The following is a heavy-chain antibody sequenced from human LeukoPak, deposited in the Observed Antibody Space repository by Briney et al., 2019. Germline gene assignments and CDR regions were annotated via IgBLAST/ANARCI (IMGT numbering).Heavy chain of an antibody. D-gene: IGHD3-10*01. CDR1: GFTFSSYA. CDR2: IWFDGSDK. J-gene: IGHJ4*02. V-gene: IGHV3-33*06. Sequence: GRSLRLSCAASGFTFSSYALHWVRQAPGKGLEWVAVIWFDGSDKYYADSLKGRFTISRDNSKNTLYLQMNSLRAQDTAVYYCAKDLGCYGSAFDYWGQGTLVTVSS. CDR3: AKDLGCYGSAFDY.